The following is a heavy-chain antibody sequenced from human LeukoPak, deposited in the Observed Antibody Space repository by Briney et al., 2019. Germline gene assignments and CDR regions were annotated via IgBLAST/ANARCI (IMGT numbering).Heavy chain of an antibody. V-gene: IGHV4-34*01. CDR1: GGSFSGYY. CDR3: ARLVTHQFDY. D-gene: IGHD4-23*01. Sequence: SETLSLTCAVYGGSFSGYYWSWIRQPPGKGLEWIGEINHGGSTNYNPSLKSRVTISVDTSKNQFSLKLSSVTAADTAVYYCARLVTHQFDYWGQGTLVTVSS. CDR2: INHGGST. J-gene: IGHJ4*02.